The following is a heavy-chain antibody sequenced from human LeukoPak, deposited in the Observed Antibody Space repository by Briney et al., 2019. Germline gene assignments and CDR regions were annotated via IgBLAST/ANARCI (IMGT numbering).Heavy chain of an antibody. Sequence: PGGSLRLSCTASGFTFTSYGMHWVRQAPGKGLEWVTFIRYDGSEIFYANSVKGRFTISRDNSKNTLYLQMNSLRAEDTAVYYCAKQMATTYYYYYYYMDVWGKGTTVTISS. CDR2: IRYDGSEI. CDR1: GFTFTSYG. J-gene: IGHJ6*03. CDR3: AKQMATTYYYYYYYMDV. D-gene: IGHD5-24*01. V-gene: IGHV3-30*02.